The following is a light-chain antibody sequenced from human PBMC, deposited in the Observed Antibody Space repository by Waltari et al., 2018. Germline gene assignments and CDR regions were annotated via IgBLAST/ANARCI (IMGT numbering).Light chain of an antibody. CDR2: DVS. CDR3: SSSTSSNTLV. CDR1: SSDVGTYNY. Sequence: QSALPQPASVSGSPGQSITISCTGTSSDVGTYNYFSWYQHHPGKPPRLMIYDVSNRPSGVSNRFSGSKSGNTASLTISGLQAEDEADYSCSSSTSSNTLVFGGGTKLTVL. V-gene: IGLV2-14*03. J-gene: IGLJ2*01.